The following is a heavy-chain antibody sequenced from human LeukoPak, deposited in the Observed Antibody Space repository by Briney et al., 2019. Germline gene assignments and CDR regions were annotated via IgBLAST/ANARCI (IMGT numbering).Heavy chain of an antibody. J-gene: IGHJ6*03. CDR1: GYTFTGYY. Sequence: ASVKVSCKASGYTFTGYYMHWVRQAPGQGLEWMGWINPNSGGTNYAQKFQGRVTMTRDTSISTAYMELSRLRSDDTAVYYCARDGYSSGWFTYYYYYMDVWGKGTTVTVSS. V-gene: IGHV1-2*02. D-gene: IGHD6-19*01. CDR3: ARDGYSSGWFTYYYYYMDV. CDR2: INPNSGGT.